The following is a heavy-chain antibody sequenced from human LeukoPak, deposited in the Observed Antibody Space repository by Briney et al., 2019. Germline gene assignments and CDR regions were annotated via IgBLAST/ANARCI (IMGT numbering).Heavy chain of an antibody. V-gene: IGHV3-23*01. D-gene: IGHD3-10*01. J-gene: IGHJ6*03. Sequence: GGSLRLSCAASGFTFSSYAMSWVRQAPGKGLEWVSAISGSGGSTYYADSVKGRFTISRDNSKNTLYLQMNSLRAEDTAVYYCAKDQDYCGSGSYYNNYYYYMDVWGKGTTVTVSS. CDR3: AKDQDYCGSGSYYNNYYYYMDV. CDR1: GFTFSSYA. CDR2: ISGSGGST.